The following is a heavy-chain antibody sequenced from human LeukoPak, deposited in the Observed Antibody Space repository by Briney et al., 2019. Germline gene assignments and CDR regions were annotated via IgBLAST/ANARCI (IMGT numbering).Heavy chain of an antibody. V-gene: IGHV4-59*01. Sequence: SETLSLTCTVSGGSINSYYWSWIRQPPGKGLEWIGYIYYTGNTNYNPSLKSRVTISVDTSKNQFSLKLSSVTAADTAVYYCARARGSGSYYNGVDYWGQGTLVTVSS. CDR3: ARARGSGSYYNGVDY. CDR2: IYYTGNT. D-gene: IGHD3-10*01. J-gene: IGHJ4*02. CDR1: GGSINSYY.